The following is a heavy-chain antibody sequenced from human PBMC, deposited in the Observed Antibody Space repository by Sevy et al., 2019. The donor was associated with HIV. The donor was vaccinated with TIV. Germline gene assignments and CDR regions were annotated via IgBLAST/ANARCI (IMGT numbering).Heavy chain of an antibody. CDR2: IYYSGST. V-gene: IGHV4-59*01. D-gene: IGHD1-26*01. Sequence: SETLSLTCTVSGGSISSYYWSWIRQPPGKGLEWIGYIYYSGSTNYNPSLKSRVTISVDTSKNQFSLKLSSVTAADTAVYYCARHPRLSGGYNLGIGRADDAFDIWGQGTSVTVSS. CDR1: GGSISSYY. CDR3: ARHPRLSGGYNLGIGRADDAFDI. J-gene: IGHJ3*02.